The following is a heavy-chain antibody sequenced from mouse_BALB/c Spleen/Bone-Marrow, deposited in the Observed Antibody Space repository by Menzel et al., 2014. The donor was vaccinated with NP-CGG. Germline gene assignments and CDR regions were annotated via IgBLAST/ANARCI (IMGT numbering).Heavy chain of an antibody. Sequence: QVQLKHSGPGLVQPSQSLSITCTVSGFSLTNYGVHWVRQSPGKGLEWLGVIWRGGDTDYNAAFMSRLNITKDNPESQVFFKMNSLQGDDTAIYYCAISRYEGAMDYWGQRTSVTVSS. D-gene: IGHD2-14*01. CDR1: GFSLTNYG. CDR2: IWRGGDT. V-gene: IGHV2-5*01. CDR3: AISRYEGAMDY. J-gene: IGHJ4*01.